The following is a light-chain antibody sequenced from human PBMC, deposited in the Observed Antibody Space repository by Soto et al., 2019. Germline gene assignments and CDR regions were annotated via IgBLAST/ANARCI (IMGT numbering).Light chain of an antibody. V-gene: IGLV2-23*02. Sequence: QSALTQPASVSGSPGQSITISCAGTRSDVGRYNLVSWYQHHPGTAPKLMIYEVSKRPSGVSDRFSGSKSGNTASLTISGLQAEDEADYYCCSYAGTSTYVLFGGGTKLTVL. CDR3: CSYAGTSTYVL. CDR1: RSDVGRYNL. CDR2: EVS. J-gene: IGLJ3*02.